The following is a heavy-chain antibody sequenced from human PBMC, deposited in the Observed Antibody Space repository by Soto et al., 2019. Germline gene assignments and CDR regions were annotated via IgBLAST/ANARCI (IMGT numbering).Heavy chain of an antibody. J-gene: IGHJ6*03. V-gene: IGHV3-33*01. Sequence: QPGGSLRLSCAASGFTFSSYGMHWVRQAPGKGLEWVAVIWYDGSNKYYADSVKGRFTISGDNSKNTLYLQMNSLRAEDTAVYYCARDSLEWWSAFYYMDVWGKGSTVTVSS. CDR2: IWYDGSNK. CDR1: GFTFSSYG. CDR3: ARDSLEWWSAFYYMDV. D-gene: IGHD2-15*01.